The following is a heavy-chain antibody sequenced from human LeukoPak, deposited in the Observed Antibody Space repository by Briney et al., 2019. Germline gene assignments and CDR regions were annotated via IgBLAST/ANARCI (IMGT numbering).Heavy chain of an antibody. CDR1: GFTFSSYG. J-gene: IGHJ6*03. V-gene: IGHV3-33*01. CDR2: IWYDGSNK. D-gene: IGHD3-3*01. Sequence: GGSLRLSCAASGFTFSSYGMHWVRQAPGKGLEWVAVIWYDGSNKYYADSAKGRFTISRDNSKNTLYLQMNSLRAEDTAVYYCARNQYDFWSGYYYYYYYMDVWGKGTTVTVSS. CDR3: ARNQYDFWSGYYYYYYYMDV.